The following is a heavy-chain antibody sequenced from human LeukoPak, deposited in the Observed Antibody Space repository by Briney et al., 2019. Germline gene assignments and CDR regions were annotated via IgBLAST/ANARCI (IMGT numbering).Heavy chain of an antibody. J-gene: IGHJ6*02. CDR1: GYSFTSYW. Sequence: GESLKISCKGSGYSFTSYWIGWVRQMPGKGLEWVGIIYPGDSDTRYSPSFQGQVTMSVDKSITTAYLQWGSLKVSDTAVYYCATTRSDSSRGYYYYYAMDVWGQGTTVTVSS. CDR2: IYPGDSDT. D-gene: IGHD6-13*01. CDR3: ATTRSDSSRGYYYYYAMDV. V-gene: IGHV5-51*01.